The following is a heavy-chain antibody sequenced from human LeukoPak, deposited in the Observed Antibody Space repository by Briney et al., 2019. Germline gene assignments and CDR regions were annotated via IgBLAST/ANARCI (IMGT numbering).Heavy chain of an antibody. J-gene: IGHJ4*02. CDR1: GDSISRYY. CDR2: IYYSGST. Sequence: SETLSLTCTVSGDSISRYYWSWIRQPPGKGLEWIGYIYYSGSTNYNPSLKSRVTISVDTSKNQFSLQLNSVTPEDTAVYYCARAHYDSGGYYLGKDYWGQGSLVTVSS. D-gene: IGHD3-22*01. V-gene: IGHV4-59*12. CDR3: ARAHYDSGGYYLGKDY.